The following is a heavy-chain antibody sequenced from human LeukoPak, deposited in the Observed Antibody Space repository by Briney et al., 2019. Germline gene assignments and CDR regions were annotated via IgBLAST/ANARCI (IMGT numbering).Heavy chain of an antibody. CDR2: IYYSGST. J-gene: IGHJ6*03. D-gene: IGHD6-13*01. CDR1: GGSISSYY. Sequence: SETLSLTCTVSGGSISSYYWIWIRQPPGKGPEWIGYIYYSGSTNYNPSLKSRVTISVDTSKNQFSLKPSSVTAADTAVYYCARHKDSSSWYYYYMDVWGKGTTVTVSS. CDR3: ARHKDSSSWYYYYMDV. V-gene: IGHV4-59*08.